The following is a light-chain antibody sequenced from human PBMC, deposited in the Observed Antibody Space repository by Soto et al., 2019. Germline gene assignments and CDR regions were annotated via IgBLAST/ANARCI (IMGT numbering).Light chain of an antibody. V-gene: IGKV3D-15*01. CDR1: ETVRSN. CDR3: QQYNNWPRT. Sequence: RVITQSPDTLSVSPGERATLSCRASETVRSNLAWYQQKPGQAPRLLIYAASTRATGIPARFSGSRSGPEFTLTISSLQSEDFAVYYCQQYNNWPRTFGQGTKVDI. CDR2: AAS. J-gene: IGKJ1*01.